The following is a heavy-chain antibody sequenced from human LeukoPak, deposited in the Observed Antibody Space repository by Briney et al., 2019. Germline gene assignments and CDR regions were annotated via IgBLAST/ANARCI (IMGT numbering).Heavy chain of an antibody. D-gene: IGHD3-10*01. CDR1: GFIFSDYY. CDR3: ARLSGSYCFDY. Sequence: PGGSLRLSCAASGFIFSDYYMSWIRQAPGKGLEWVSYISGSSTYTNYADAVKGRFTISRDNAENSLYLQMNSLRAEDTAVYYCARLSGSYCFDYWGQGALVTVPS. V-gene: IGHV3-11*06. J-gene: IGHJ4*02. CDR2: ISGSSTYT.